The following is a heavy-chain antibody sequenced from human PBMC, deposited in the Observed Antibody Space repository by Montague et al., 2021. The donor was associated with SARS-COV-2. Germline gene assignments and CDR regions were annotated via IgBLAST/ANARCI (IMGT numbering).Heavy chain of an antibody. J-gene: IGHJ1*01. Sequence: SLRLSCAASGFIFDDYAMHWVRQAPGKGLEWVSGISWYSCSLGYAASVKGRFTISRDNAKNSLYLQMNSLRAEDTALYYCAKDGVIAEYFQHWGQGTLVTVSS. CDR2: ISWYSCSL. V-gene: IGHV3-9*01. CDR1: GFIFDDYA. CDR3: AKDGVIAEYFQH.